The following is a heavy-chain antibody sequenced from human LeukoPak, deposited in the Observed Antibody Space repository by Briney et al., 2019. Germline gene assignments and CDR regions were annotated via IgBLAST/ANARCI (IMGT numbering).Heavy chain of an antibody. D-gene: IGHD6-13*01. CDR3: ARGPPMYSSSWYRFDY. V-gene: IGHV1-2*02. CDR1: GYTFTGYY. J-gene: IGHJ4*02. Sequence: ASVKVSCKASGYTFTGYYMHWVRQAPGQGLEWMGWINPNSGGTNYAQKFQGRVTMTRDTSISTAYMELSRLRSDDTAVYYCARGPPMYSSSWYRFDYWGQGTLVTVSS. CDR2: INPNSGGT.